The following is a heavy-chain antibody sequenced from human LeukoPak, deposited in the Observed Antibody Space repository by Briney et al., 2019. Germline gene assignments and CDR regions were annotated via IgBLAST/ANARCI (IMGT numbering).Heavy chain of an antibody. CDR3: ARDTTRDNWFDP. D-gene: IGHD1-26*01. V-gene: IGHV1-2*02. J-gene: IGHJ5*02. CDR1: EYTFTAYY. Sequence: GASVKVSCSASEYTFTAYYMHWVRQAPGHGLEWMGWINPNSGGTNYAQKWEGRVTMTRNTSISSAYKELSGLRSDDTAVYYCARDTTRDNWFDPWGQGTLVTVSS. CDR2: INPNSGGT.